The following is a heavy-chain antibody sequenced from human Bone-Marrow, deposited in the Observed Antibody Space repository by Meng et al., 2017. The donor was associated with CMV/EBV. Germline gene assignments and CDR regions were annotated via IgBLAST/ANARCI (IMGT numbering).Heavy chain of an antibody. Sequence: GESLKISCAASGFTFSSYAMSWVRQAPGKGLEWVSVIYSGGSTYYADSVKGRFTISRDNSKNTLDLQMNSLRAEDTAVYYCAKKGPYCSSTSCPPDTFDIWGQGTMVTVSS. CDR1: GFTFSSYA. CDR3: AKKGPYCSSTSCPPDTFDI. V-gene: IGHV3-66*02. CDR2: IYSGGST. J-gene: IGHJ3*02. D-gene: IGHD2-2*01.